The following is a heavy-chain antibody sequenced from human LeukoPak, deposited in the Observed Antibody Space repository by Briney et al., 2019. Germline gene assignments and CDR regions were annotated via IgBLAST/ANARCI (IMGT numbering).Heavy chain of an antibody. CDR3: ARGEDYGGNDYYFDS. Sequence: AGGSLRLSCAASGFTFDDYGMSWVRQAPGKGLEWVSGINRNGGSTAYADSVKGRFTISRDNAKNSLYLQMNSLRAEDTALYYCARGEDYGGNDYYFDSWGQGTLVTVSS. CDR2: INRNGGST. D-gene: IGHD4-23*01. V-gene: IGHV3-20*04. CDR1: GFTFDDYG. J-gene: IGHJ4*02.